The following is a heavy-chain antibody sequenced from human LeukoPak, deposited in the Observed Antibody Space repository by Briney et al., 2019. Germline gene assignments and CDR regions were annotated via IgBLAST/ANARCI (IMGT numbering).Heavy chain of an antibody. CDR2: IIPILGIA. CDR3: ARDPGMRFGVRYYFDY. CDR1: GGTFSSYA. D-gene: IGHD3-10*01. J-gene: IGHJ4*02. V-gene: IGHV1-69*04. Sequence: SVKVSCKASGGTFSSYAISWVRQAPGQGLEWMGRIIPILGIANYAQKFQGRVTITADKSTGTAYMELSSLRSEDTAVYYCARDPGMRFGVRYYFDYWGQGTLVTVSS.